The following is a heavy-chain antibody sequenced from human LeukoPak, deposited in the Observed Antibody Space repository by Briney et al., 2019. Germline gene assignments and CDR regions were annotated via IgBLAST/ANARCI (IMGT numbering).Heavy chain of an antibody. CDR1: GFTVSSNY. CDR3: ARDGYNYGGNDY. CDR2: IKQDGSEK. J-gene: IGHJ4*02. Sequence: PGGSLRLSCAASGFTVSSNYMSWVRQAPGKGLEWVANIKQDGSEKYYVDSVKGRFTISRDNAKNSLYLQMNSLRAEDTAVYYCARDGYNYGGNDYWGQGTLVTVSS. D-gene: IGHD5-24*01. V-gene: IGHV3-7*01.